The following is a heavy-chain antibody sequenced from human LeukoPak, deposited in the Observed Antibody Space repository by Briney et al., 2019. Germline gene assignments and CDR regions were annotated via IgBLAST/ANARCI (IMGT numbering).Heavy chain of an antibody. CDR2: INHSGST. CDR3: AGDHRYYYGSGSYEWFDP. Sequence: PSETLSLTCAVYGGSFSGYYWSWIRQPPGKGLEWIGEINHSGSTNYNPSLKSRVTISVDTSKNQFSLKLSSVTAADTAVYYCAGDHRYYYGSGSYEWFDPWGQGTLVTVSS. V-gene: IGHV4-34*01. J-gene: IGHJ5*02. D-gene: IGHD3-10*01. CDR1: GGSFSGYY.